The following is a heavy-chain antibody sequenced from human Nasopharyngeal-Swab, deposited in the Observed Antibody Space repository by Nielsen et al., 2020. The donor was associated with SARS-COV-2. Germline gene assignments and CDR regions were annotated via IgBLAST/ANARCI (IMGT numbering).Heavy chain of an antibody. J-gene: IGHJ6*02. D-gene: IGHD2-15*01. CDR2: IYYSGST. CDR3: ARGPNCSGGSCYQFLAYYYYHGVDV. CDR1: GGSLSSSRYY. Sequence: SETLSLTCTVSGGSLSSSRYYWGWIRQPPGKGLEWIGSIYYSGSTYYNPSLKSRVTISVDTSKNQFSLKLTSVTAADTAVYYCARGPNCSGGSCYQFLAYYYYHGVDVWGQGTTVTVSS. V-gene: IGHV4-39*01.